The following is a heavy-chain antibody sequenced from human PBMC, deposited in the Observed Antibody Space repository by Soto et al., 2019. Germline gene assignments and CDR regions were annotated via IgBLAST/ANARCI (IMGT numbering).Heavy chain of an antibody. CDR2: ISYDGSNK. CDR3: ARDRGGDY. V-gene: IGHV3-30-3*01. CDR1: GFTFSSYA. J-gene: IGHJ4*02. Sequence: QVQLVESGGGVVQPGRSLRLSCAASGFTFSSYAMHWVRQAPGKGLEWVAVISYDGSNKYYADSVKGRFTISRDNSKNTLYLQMNSLRAEDTAVYYCARDRGGDYWGQGTLVTVSS.